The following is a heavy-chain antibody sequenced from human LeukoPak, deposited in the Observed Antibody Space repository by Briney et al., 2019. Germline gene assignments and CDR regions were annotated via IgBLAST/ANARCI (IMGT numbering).Heavy chain of an antibody. D-gene: IGHD3-22*01. CDR2: INTNTGNP. V-gene: IGHV7-4-1*02. Sequence: ASVKVSCQTSGYTFTDYDINWVRQAPGEGLEWMGWINTNTGNPTYAQGFTGRFVFSLDTSVSTAYLQISSLKAEDTAVYYCARAVLFSSSGYTNAFDIWGQGTMVTVSS. CDR1: GYTFTDYD. CDR3: ARAVLFSSSGYTNAFDI. J-gene: IGHJ3*02.